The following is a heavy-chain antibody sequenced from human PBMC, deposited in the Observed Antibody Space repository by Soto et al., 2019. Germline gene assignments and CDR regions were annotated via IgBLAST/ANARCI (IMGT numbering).Heavy chain of an antibody. V-gene: IGHV4-30-4*01. CDR3: ARVDYSNYDYGVDV. CDR2: IYYSGST. Sequence: SETLSLTCTVSGGSISSGDYYWSWIRQPPGKGLEWIGYIYYSGSTYYNPSLKSRVTISVDTSKNQISLKLSSVTAADTAVYYCARVDYSNYDYGVDVWGQGTTVTVSS. CDR1: GGSISSGDYY. D-gene: IGHD3-16*01. J-gene: IGHJ6*02.